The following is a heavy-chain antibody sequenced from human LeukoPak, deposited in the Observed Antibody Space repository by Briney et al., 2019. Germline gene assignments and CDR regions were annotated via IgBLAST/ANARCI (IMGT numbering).Heavy chain of an antibody. J-gene: IGHJ1*01. CDR3: AGSTVTRLAEYFQH. Sequence: ASVKVSCKASGGTFSSYAISWVRQAPGQGLEWMGRTIPIFGTANYAQKFQGRVTITADESTSTAYMELSSLGSEDTAVYYCAGSTVTRLAEYFQHRGQGTLVTVSS. CDR1: GGTFSSYA. D-gene: IGHD4-17*01. CDR2: TIPIFGTA. V-gene: IGHV1-69*15.